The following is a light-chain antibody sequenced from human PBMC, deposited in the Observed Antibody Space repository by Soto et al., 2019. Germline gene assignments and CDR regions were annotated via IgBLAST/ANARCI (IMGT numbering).Light chain of an antibody. CDR3: SSYTSSSTVV. CDR1: SSYVGGYNY. V-gene: IGLV2-14*01. Sequence: QSVLTQPASVSGSPGQSITISCTGTSSYVGGYNYVSWYQQHPGKAPKLMIYEVSNRPSGVSNRFSGSKSGNTASLTISGLQAEDEADYYCSSYTSSSTVVFGGGPKLTVL. J-gene: IGLJ2*01. CDR2: EVS.